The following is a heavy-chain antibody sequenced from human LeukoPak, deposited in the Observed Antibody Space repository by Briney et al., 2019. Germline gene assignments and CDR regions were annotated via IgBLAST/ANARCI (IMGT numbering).Heavy chain of an antibody. J-gene: IGHJ4*02. CDR3: ARVRYEYSSSFSYFDY. Sequence: ASVKVSCKASGYTFTGYYMHWVRQAPGQGLEWMGWINPNSGGTNYAQKFQGRVTMTRDTSISTAYMELSGLRSDDTAVYYCARVRYEYSSSFSYFDYWGQGTLVTVSS. CDR2: INPNSGGT. CDR1: GYTFTGYY. D-gene: IGHD6-6*01. V-gene: IGHV1-2*02.